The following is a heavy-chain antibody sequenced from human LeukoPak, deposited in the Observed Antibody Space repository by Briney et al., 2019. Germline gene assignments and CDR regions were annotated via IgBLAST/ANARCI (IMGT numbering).Heavy chain of an antibody. Sequence: SETLSLTCTVSGGSISGNDYYWAWIRQPPGKGPEWIGSIYYSGSTYYNPSLRSRVTISVDMPKNQFSLKLISMTAADTAVYYCARQYYATRGGDSWGQGTLVAVSS. J-gene: IGHJ4*02. V-gene: IGHV4-39*01. D-gene: IGHD2/OR15-2a*01. CDR2: IYYSGST. CDR1: GGSISGNDYY. CDR3: ARQYYATRGGDS.